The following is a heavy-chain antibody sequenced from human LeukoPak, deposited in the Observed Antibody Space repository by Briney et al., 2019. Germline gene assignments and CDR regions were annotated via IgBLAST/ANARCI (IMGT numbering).Heavy chain of an antibody. Sequence: PGGSLRLSCAASGFTFSSYSMNWVRQAPGKGLEWVSYISSSSTIYYADSVKGRFTISRDNAKNSLYLQMNSLRAEDTAVYYCARDAAYYYDSSGSEFDYWGQGTLVTVSS. CDR1: GFTFSSYS. CDR2: ISSSSTI. J-gene: IGHJ4*02. CDR3: ARDAAYYYDSSGSEFDY. D-gene: IGHD3-22*01. V-gene: IGHV3-48*01.